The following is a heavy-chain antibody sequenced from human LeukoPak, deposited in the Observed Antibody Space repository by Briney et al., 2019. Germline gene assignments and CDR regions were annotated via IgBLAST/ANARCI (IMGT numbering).Heavy chain of an antibody. V-gene: IGHV4-59*01. J-gene: IGHJ2*01. CDR3: ARDNPDSSGYYRYFDL. CDR1: GGSISSYY. D-gene: IGHD3-22*01. Sequence: PSETLSLTCTVSGGSISSYYWSWIRQPPGKRLEWIGYIYYSGSTNYNPSLKSRVTISVDTSKNQFSLKLSSVTAADTAVYYCARDNPDSSGYYRYFDLWGRGTLVTVSS. CDR2: IYYSGST.